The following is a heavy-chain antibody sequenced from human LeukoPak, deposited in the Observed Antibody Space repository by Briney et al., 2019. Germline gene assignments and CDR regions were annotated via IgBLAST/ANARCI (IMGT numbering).Heavy chain of an antibody. D-gene: IGHD1-26*01. CDR1: GFTFSSYE. CDR3: ARDPYSGNYGAYYYYMDV. CDR2: ITSSSSYI. J-gene: IGHJ6*03. V-gene: IGHV3-21*06. Sequence: RPGGSLRLSCAASGFTFSSYEMNWVRQAPGKGLEWVSSITSSSSYIYYADSVKGRFTISRDNAKNSLYLQMDSLRVEDTAEYYCARDPYSGNYGAYYYYMDVWGKGTTVTVSS.